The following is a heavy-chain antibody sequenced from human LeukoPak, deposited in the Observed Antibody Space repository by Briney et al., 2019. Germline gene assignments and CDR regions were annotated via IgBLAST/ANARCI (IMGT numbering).Heavy chain of an antibody. V-gene: IGHV4-59*12. CDR2: IYYSRST. Sequence: ASETLSLTCTVSGVSISSYYWSWIRQAPGKGLEWVGYIYYSRSTNYNPSLKSRVSISVDTSKNQFSLKLSSVTAADTAVYYCARGRISYGWEPSYFDFWGQGTLVTVSS. J-gene: IGHJ4*02. CDR1: GVSISSYY. CDR3: ARGRISYGWEPSYFDF. D-gene: IGHD5-18*01.